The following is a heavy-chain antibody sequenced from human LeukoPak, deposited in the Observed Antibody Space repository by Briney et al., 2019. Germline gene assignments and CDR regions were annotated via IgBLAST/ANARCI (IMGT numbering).Heavy chain of an antibody. CDR1: GFTFSSYA. Sequence: GGSLRLSCAASGFTFSSYAMHWVRQAPGKGLEWVAVISYDGRNKYYADSVKGRFTISRDNSKNTLYLQMNSLRAEDTAVYYCARAYDSSGYPFDYWGQGTLVTISS. V-gene: IGHV3-30*04. D-gene: IGHD3-22*01. CDR3: ARAYDSSGYPFDY. J-gene: IGHJ4*02. CDR2: ISYDGRNK.